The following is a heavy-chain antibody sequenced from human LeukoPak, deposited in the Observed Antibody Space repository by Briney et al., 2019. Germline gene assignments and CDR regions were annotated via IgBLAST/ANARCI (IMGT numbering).Heavy chain of an antibody. CDR3: AKRYSSSWTFDS. D-gene: IGHD6-13*01. V-gene: IGHV3-23*01. J-gene: IGHJ4*02. Sequence: PGGSLRLSCAASGFTFSTSAMSWVRQAPGKGPECVSGISNSGAGTHYADSVKGRFTISRDNSKSTLYLQMNGLRAEDTAVYYCAKRYSSSWTFDSWGQGTLVTVSS. CDR2: ISNSGAGT. CDR1: GFTFSTSA.